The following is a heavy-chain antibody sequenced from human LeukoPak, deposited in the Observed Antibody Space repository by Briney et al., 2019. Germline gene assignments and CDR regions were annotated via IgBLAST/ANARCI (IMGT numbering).Heavy chain of an antibody. J-gene: IGHJ4*02. CDR2: IYHSGST. CDR1: GGSYSDYY. V-gene: IGHV4-34*01. CDR3: GRGGYGDYYFDY. Sequence: PSENLSRNCGVYGGSYSDYYWIWIRQPPGKGLEWIGEIYHSGSTNYNPSLKSRATISVDKSKNQFSLQLSSVTAADAAVYYCGRGGYGDYYFDYWGQGTLVTVSS. D-gene: IGHD4-17*01.